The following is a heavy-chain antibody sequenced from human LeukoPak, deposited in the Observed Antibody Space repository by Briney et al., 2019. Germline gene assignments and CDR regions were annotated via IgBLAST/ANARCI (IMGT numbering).Heavy chain of an antibody. CDR1: GGSISSYY. CDR3: ARREPHGDYGGKIRYYYYMDV. D-gene: IGHD4-23*01. CDR2: IYYSGST. V-gene: IGHV4-59*01. J-gene: IGHJ6*03. Sequence: SETLSLTCTVSGGSISSYYWSWIRQPPGKGLEWIGYIYYSGSTNYKSSLKSRVTISVDTSKNQFSLKLSSVTAADTAVYYCARREPHGDYGGKIRYYYYMDVWGKGTTITISS.